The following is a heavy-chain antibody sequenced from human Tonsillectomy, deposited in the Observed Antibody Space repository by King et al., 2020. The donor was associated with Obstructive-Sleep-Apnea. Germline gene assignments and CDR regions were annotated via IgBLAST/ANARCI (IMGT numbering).Heavy chain of an antibody. Sequence: LQLQESGPGLVKTSETLSLTCTVSGGFISSTSYYWGWIRQPPGKGLEWIGSIYYSGSTYYNPSLKSRVTISVDTSKNQFSLKLSSVTAADTAVYYCARDPYSYFDYWGQGTLVTVSS. CDR1: GGFISSTSYY. CDR2: IYYSGST. V-gene: IGHV4-39*07. J-gene: IGHJ4*02. CDR3: ARDPYSYFDY. D-gene: IGHD5-18*01.